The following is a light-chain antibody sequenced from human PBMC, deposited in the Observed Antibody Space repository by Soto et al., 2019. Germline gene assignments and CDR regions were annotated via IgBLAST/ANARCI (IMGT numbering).Light chain of an antibody. CDR2: GAS. CDR3: QQYNNWPLLT. Sequence: EIVMTQSPATLSVTPGERATLPCRASQSVSSNLAWYQQKPGQAPRLLIYGASTRATGIPARFSGSGSGTEFTLTISSLQSEDFAVYYCQQYNNWPLLTFAGGTKVDI. J-gene: IGKJ4*01. V-gene: IGKV3-15*01. CDR1: QSVSSN.